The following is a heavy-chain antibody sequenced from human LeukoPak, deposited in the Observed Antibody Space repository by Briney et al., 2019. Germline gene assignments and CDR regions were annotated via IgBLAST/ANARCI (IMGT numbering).Heavy chain of an antibody. Sequence: GGSLRLSCAASGFAFSSYSMNWLRQAPGKGLEWVSFITSDSNIIHYADSVKGRFTISRDNAKNSLFLQVNSLRDEDTAVYYCARVGTTGVNSWFDPWGQGTLVTVSS. D-gene: IGHD7-27*01. CDR2: ITSDSNII. CDR1: GFAFSSYS. V-gene: IGHV3-48*02. J-gene: IGHJ5*02. CDR3: ARVGTTGVNSWFDP.